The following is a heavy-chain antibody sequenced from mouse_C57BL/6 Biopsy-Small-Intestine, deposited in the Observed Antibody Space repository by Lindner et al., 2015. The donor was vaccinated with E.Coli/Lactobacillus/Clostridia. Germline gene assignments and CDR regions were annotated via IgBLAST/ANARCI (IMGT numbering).Heavy chain of an antibody. V-gene: IGHV1-7*01. CDR1: GYTFANYW. CDR2: INPSNNYI. J-gene: IGHJ2*01. CDR3: ARGTRLDF. Sequence: VQLQESGAELAKPGASVKLSCKASGYTFANYWMHWVKQRPGQGLEWIGYINPSNNYIKSNKKFKGKAALTADNSSSTAYMQLNSLTSEDSAVYFCARGTRLDFWGQGSTLTVSA. D-gene: IGHD2-14*01.